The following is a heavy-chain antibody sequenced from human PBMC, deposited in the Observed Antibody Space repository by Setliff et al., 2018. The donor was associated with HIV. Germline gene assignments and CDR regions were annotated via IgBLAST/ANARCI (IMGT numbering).Heavy chain of an antibody. Sequence: GGSLRLSCAASGFTFSSYAMHWVRQAPGKGLEYVSAISSNSDNIGYAGSVKGRFTISRDNAKNSLHLQMNSLRAEDTALYYCAKDWVKGRDIAQAVDAFDIWGQGTMVTVSS. D-gene: IGHD6-13*01. CDR2: ISSNSDNI. J-gene: IGHJ3*02. V-gene: IGHV3-9*01. CDR3: AKDWVKGRDIAQAVDAFDI. CDR1: GFTFSSYA.